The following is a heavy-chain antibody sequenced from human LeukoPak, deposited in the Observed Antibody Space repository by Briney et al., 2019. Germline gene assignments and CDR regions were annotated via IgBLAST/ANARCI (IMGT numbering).Heavy chain of an antibody. CDR1: GFTFRSYT. J-gene: IGHJ4*02. D-gene: IGHD6-6*01. V-gene: IGHV3-30*04. CDR2: TSNDGSNK. Sequence: GRSLRLSCAASGFTFRSYTMHWVRQVPGKGLEWVAVTSNDGSNKYYADSVKGRFTISRDNSKNTLYLQMNSLRGEDTAVYYCARVVVSSSSDYFDYWGQGTLVTVSS. CDR3: ARVVVSSSSDYFDY.